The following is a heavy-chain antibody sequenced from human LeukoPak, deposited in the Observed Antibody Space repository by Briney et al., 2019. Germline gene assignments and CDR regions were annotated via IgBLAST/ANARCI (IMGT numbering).Heavy chain of an antibody. V-gene: IGHV3-21*04. Sequence: PGGSLRLSCAASGFTFSSYSMNWVRQAPGKGLEWVSSISSSSSYIYYADSVKGRFTISRDNAKNSLYLQMNSLRAEDTAVYYCAKSAGDYGDYVGYYYYMDVWGKGTTVTVSS. CDR1: GFTFSSYS. D-gene: IGHD4-17*01. CDR3: AKSAGDYGDYVGYYYYMDV. J-gene: IGHJ6*03. CDR2: ISSSSSYI.